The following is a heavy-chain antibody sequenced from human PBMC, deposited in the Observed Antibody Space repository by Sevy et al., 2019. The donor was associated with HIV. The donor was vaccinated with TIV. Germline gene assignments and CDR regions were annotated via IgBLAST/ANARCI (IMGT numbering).Heavy chain of an antibody. D-gene: IGHD3-10*01. Sequence: GGSLRLSCAASGFTFSNAWMSWVRQAPGKGLEWVGRIKSKTDGGTTDYVAPVKSRFTISRDDSKTTLNLPMNSLKTEDTAIYSCTTGSKKRGLSALLDYWGQGTLVTVSS. CDR1: GFTFSNAW. J-gene: IGHJ4*02. CDR2: IKSKTDGGTT. CDR3: TTGSKKRGLSALLDY. V-gene: IGHV3-15*01.